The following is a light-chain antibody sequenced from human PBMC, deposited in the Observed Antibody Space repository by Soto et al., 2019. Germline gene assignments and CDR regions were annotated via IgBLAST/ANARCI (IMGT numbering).Light chain of an antibody. CDR3: QQSDSTPYT. Sequence: DIQMTQSRSSLSASVVDRVTSTCRASQTISTYLNWYQQKPGKAARLLIYDASSLLSGVPSRFSGSGSGTDFTLTIASLQPEDFSTYYCQQSDSTPYTFGQGTKVDI. CDR2: DAS. V-gene: IGKV1-39*01. J-gene: IGKJ2*01. CDR1: QTISTY.